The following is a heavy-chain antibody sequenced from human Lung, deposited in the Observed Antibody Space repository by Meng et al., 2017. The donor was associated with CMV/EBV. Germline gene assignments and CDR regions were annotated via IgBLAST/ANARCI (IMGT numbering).Heavy chain of an antibody. D-gene: IGHD3-3*01. CDR2: ISSSGDII. CDR3: ARDKSGPFTIPYYYYGMDV. V-gene: IGHV3-48*03. J-gene: IGHJ6*02. CDR1: GFTFRSYE. Sequence: SXAASGFTFRSYEMNWVRQAPGMGLEWVSYISSSGDIIYYADSVKGRFPISRDNAKNSLYLQMSSLRADDTAVYYCARDKSGPFTIPYYYYGMDVWGQGTTVXVS.